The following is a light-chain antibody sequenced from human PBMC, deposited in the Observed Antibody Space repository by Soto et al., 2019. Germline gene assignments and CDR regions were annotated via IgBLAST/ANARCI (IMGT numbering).Light chain of an antibody. CDR3: QQYAGSPPT. CDR2: GAS. J-gene: IGKJ1*01. CDR1: QSVSSNY. V-gene: IGKV3-20*01. Sequence: EIVLTQSPGTLSLSPGERATLSCRASQSVSSNYLTWYQQKPGQAPRLLIYGASSRVTGIPDRFSGSGSGTDFTLIISRLEPEDFAVYYCQQYAGSPPTFGQGTKGDI.